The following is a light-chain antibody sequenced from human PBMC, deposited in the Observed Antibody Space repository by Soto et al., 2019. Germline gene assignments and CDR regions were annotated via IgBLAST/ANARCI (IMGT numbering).Light chain of an antibody. J-gene: IGLJ1*01. V-gene: IGLV7-46*01. Sequence: QAVVTQEPSLTVSPGGTVTLTCGSSTGAVXNXXYPYWFQQKPGQAPRTLIYDTTNTHSWTPARFSGSLLGGKAAPTLSGAQLEDEAEYYCLLSYTGTYVFSTGTKVRVL. CDR2: DTT. CDR3: LLSYTGTYV. CDR1: TGAVXNXXY.